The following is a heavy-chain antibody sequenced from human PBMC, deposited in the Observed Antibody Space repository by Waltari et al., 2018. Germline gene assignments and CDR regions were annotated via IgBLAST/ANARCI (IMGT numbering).Heavy chain of an antibody. CDR3: ASQDAAAVAYWFDP. V-gene: IGHV4-39*01. J-gene: IGHJ5*02. CDR1: GGSLNTTTYF. Sequence: QLQLQESGPRLVKPSETLSLTCTVSGGSLNTTTYFWAWIRQPPGKGLEWIGSVYYSGSTDYNESLKSRVTISVDTSKNQFSLNLSSVTAADTAVYYCASQDAAAVAYWFDPWGQGTPVTVSS. CDR2: VYYSGST. D-gene: IGHD2-15*01.